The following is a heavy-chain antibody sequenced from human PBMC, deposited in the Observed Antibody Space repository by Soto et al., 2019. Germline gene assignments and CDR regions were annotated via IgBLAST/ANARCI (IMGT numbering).Heavy chain of an antibody. CDR2: IYHSGTT. D-gene: IGHD3-10*01. V-gene: IGHV4-31*03. J-gene: IGHJ6*02. CDR3: HREVVDGSGVSCGMDV. CDR1: GGSISSDDFF. Sequence: SETLSLTCNVSGGSISSDDFFWSWVRQHPARGLEWIGYIYHSGTTYYNPSLQSRITISVDTSKNQFSLKLRSVTAADTAVYLGHREVVDGSGVSCGMDVWGQGTTVTVSS.